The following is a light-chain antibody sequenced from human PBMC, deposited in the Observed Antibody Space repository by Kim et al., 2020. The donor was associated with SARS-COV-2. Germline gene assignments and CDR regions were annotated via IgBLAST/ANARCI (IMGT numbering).Light chain of an antibody. CDR3: KTWHTGVRV. CDR2: LNSDGRH. CDR1: SGHSSYA. J-gene: IGLJ3*02. Sequence: QPVLTQSPSASASLGASVKLTCTLSSGHSSYAIAWHQQQPDKGPRYLMNLNSDGRHNKGDGIPDRFSGYSSGAERYRTISSLQSEDEADYYCKTWHTGVRVFSRGTRLNVL. V-gene: IGLV4-69*01.